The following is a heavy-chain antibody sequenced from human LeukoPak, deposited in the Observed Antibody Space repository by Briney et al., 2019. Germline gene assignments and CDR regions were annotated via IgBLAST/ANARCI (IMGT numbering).Heavy chain of an antibody. CDR3: ARGGYSYGLFFDY. V-gene: IGHV4-59*12. Sequence: SETLSLTCTVSGGSISTYYWSWIRQPPGKGLECIGYMYYSGSTNYSPSLKSRVTISVDTSKNQFSLKLSSVTAADTAVYYCARGGYSYGLFFDYWGQGTLVTVSS. CDR2: MYYSGST. D-gene: IGHD5-18*01. CDR1: GGSISTYY. J-gene: IGHJ4*02.